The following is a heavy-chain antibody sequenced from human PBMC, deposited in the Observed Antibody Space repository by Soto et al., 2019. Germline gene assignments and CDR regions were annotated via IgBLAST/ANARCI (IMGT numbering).Heavy chain of an antibody. D-gene: IGHD6-25*01. Sequence: SVTVSCKASGGTFSSYAISWVRQAPGQGLEWMGGIIPIFGTANYAQKFQGRVTITADESTSTAYMELSSLRSEDTAVYYCARARGGSPFRSPRRYYYGMDVWGQGTTVTVSS. J-gene: IGHJ6*02. CDR2: IIPIFGTA. CDR1: GGTFSSYA. CDR3: ARARGGSPFRSPRRYYYGMDV. V-gene: IGHV1-69*13.